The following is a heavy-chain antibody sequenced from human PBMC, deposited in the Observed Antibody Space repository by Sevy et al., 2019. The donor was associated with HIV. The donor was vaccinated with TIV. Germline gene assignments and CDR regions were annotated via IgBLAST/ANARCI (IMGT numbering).Heavy chain of an antibody. V-gene: IGHV3-30*18. D-gene: IGHD6-13*01. CDR1: GFTFSSYG. J-gene: IGHJ4*02. Sequence: GGSLRLSCAASGFTFSSYGMHWVRQAPGKGLEWVAVISYDGSNKYYADSVKGRFTISRDNSKNTLYLQMNSLRAEDTAVYYCAKDKTSCSSSWTFDYWGQGTLVTVSS. CDR2: ISYDGSNK. CDR3: AKDKTSCSSSWTFDY.